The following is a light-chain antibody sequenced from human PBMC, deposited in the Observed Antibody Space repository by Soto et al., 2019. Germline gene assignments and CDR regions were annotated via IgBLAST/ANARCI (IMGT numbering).Light chain of an antibody. CDR3: QQYNNWPRT. Sequence: EIVMTKSPATLSVSPGERATLSCRASQSVSSNLVWYQQKPGQAPRLLIYDASSRDTGIPARFSGSGSGTEFTLTISSLQSEDFAVYYCQQYNNWPRTFGQGTKVEIK. CDR1: QSVSSN. CDR2: DAS. J-gene: IGKJ1*01. V-gene: IGKV3-15*01.